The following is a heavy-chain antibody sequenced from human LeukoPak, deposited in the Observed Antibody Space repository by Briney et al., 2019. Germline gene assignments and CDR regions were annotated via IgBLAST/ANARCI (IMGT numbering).Heavy chain of an antibody. CDR2: INPSGGST. J-gene: IGHJ4*02. D-gene: IGHD2-15*01. Sequence: ASVKVSCKASGGTFSSYAISWVRQAPGQGLEWMGIINPSGGSTSYAQKFQGRVTMTRDTSTSTVYMELSSLRSEDTAVYYCARDLQDSTLGYWGQGTLVTVSS. CDR3: ARDLQDSTLGY. CDR1: GGTFSSYA. V-gene: IGHV1-46*01.